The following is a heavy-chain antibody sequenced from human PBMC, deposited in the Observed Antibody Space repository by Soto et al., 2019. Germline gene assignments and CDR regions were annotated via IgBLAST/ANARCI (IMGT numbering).Heavy chain of an antibody. D-gene: IGHD1-1*01. V-gene: IGHV1-69*12. J-gene: IGHJ4*02. CDR3: ARGLLERHFSPIDY. CDR1: GGTFSSYA. Sequence: QVQLVQSGAEVKKPGSSVKVSCKASGGTFSSYAISWVRQAPGQGLEWMGGIIPIFGTANYAQKFQGRVTITADESTGTAYMELGSLRSEDTAVYYCARGLLERHFSPIDYWGQGTLVTVSS. CDR2: IIPIFGTA.